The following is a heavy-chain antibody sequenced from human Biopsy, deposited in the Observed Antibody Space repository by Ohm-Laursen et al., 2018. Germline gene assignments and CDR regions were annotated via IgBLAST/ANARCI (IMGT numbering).Heavy chain of an antibody. V-gene: IGHV3-33*01. J-gene: IGHJ4*02. CDR3: ARDAEEFDSSGPRFDY. CDR1: GFTFSRHG. D-gene: IGHD3-22*01. Sequence: SLRLSCAASGFTFSRHGMHWVRQAPGKGLEWVAVIWSDGNNKYYADSVKGRFTISRDTSRNTLYMQINSLRVEDTALYYCARDAEEFDSSGPRFDYWGQGTLVTVSS. CDR2: IWSDGNNK.